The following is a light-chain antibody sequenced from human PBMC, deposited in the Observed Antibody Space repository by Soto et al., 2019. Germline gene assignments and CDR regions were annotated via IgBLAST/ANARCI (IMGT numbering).Light chain of an antibody. J-gene: IGKJ2*01. V-gene: IGKV2-30*01. CDR3: MQGSHWPYT. CDR2: NVS. CDR1: LSLLYSDGNTY. Sequence: DVVMTQSPLSLPVTLGQPASISCRSSLSLLYSDGNTYLNWFLQRPGQSPRRLFYNVSNREAGVPDRFSGSGSGTDFTLEISRVEAEDVGVYYCMQGSHWPYTFGQGTRLELK.